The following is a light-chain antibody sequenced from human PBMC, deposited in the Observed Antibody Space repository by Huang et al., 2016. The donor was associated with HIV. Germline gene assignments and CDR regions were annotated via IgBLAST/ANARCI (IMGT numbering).Light chain of an antibody. CDR3: QQYYIIPFT. CDR1: QTILFNSNNKNY. J-gene: IGKJ3*01. V-gene: IGKV4-1*01. Sequence: DIVMTQSPDSLAVSLGERATLTCKSSQTILFNSNNKNYLAWYQKKPGQPPKLLIYGAYARESGVPDRCSGSGSGTDFTLTINNLQAEDVAVYYCQQYYIIPFTFGPGTKVEIK. CDR2: GAY.